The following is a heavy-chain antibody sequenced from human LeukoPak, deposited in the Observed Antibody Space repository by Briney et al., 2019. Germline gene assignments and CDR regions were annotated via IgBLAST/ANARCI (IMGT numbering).Heavy chain of an antibody. CDR2: IYYSGST. V-gene: IGHV4-59*01. CDR3: ARDAAGYSGSNFYYYGMDV. J-gene: IGHJ6*02. CDR1: GVSISSYY. D-gene: IGHD5-12*01. Sequence: PSETLSLTCTVSGVSISSYYWSWIRQPPGKGLEWIGYIYYSGSTNYNPSLKSRVTISVDTSKNQFSLKLSSVTAADTAVYYCARDAAGYSGSNFYYYGMDVWGQGTTVTVSS.